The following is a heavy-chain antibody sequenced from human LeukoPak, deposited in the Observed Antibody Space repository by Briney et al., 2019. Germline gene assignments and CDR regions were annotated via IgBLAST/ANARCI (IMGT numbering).Heavy chain of an antibody. Sequence: GASVKVSFKASGYTFTSYYMHWVRQAPGQGLEWMGIINPSGGSTSYAQKFQGRVTMTRDTSTSTVYMELSSLRSEDTAVYYCARDIVVVPAATEDYYYYGLDVRGKGTTVTVSS. CDR2: INPSGGST. D-gene: IGHD2-2*01. CDR3: ARDIVVVPAATEDYYYYGLDV. CDR1: GYTFTSYY. V-gene: IGHV1-46*01. J-gene: IGHJ6*04.